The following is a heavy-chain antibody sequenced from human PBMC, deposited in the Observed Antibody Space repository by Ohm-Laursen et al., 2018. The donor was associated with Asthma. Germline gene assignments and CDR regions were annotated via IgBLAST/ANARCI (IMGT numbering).Heavy chain of an antibody. CDR1: GFTFSSYS. Sequence: SLRLSCAASGFTFSSYSMNWVRQAPGKGLEWLAVITYDGNKKTYADSVKGRITISRDNSQNMLYLQMNSLRPEDTAVYYCAREYASSWYPCFDYWGQGTLVTVSS. D-gene: IGHD6-13*01. V-gene: IGHV3-30*03. CDR3: AREYASSWYPCFDY. J-gene: IGHJ4*02. CDR2: ITYDGNKK.